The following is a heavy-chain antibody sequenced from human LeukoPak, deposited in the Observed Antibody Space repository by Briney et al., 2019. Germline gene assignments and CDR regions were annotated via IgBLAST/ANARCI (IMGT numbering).Heavy chain of an antibody. CDR1: GFTFSSYA. CDR2: ISGSGGST. Sequence: GGSLRPSCAASGFTFSSYAMSWVRQAPGKGLEWVSAISGSGGSTYYADSVKGRFTISRDNSKNTLYLQMNSLRAEDTAVYYCAKDLSPPLFDSSGFFDAFDIWGQGTMVTVSS. CDR3: AKDLSPPLFDSSGFFDAFDI. V-gene: IGHV3-23*01. D-gene: IGHD3-22*01. J-gene: IGHJ3*02.